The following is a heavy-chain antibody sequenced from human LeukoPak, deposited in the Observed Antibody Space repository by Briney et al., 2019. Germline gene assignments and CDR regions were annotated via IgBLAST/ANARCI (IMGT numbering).Heavy chain of an antibody. J-gene: IGHJ3*02. CDR2: INPNSGGT. D-gene: IGHD3-22*01. CDR1: GYTFTGYY. Sequence: ASVKVSCKASGYTFTGYYMHWVRQAPGQGLEWMGWINPNSGGTNYAQKFQGRVTMTRDMSTSTVYMELSSLRSEDTAVYYCARDHHDSSGYYSRDAFDIWGQGTMVTVSS. CDR3: ARDHHDSSGYYSRDAFDI. V-gene: IGHV1-2*02.